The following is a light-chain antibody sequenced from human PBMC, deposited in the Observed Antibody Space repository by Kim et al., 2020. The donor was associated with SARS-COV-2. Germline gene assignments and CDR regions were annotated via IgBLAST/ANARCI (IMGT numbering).Light chain of an antibody. CDR2: GAS. J-gene: IGKJ4*01. CDR3: LQDYNYPRT. CDR1: QDIGND. V-gene: IGKV1-6*01. Sequence: AIQMTQSPSSLSASVGDRVTITCRASQDIGNDLGWYQQKPGKAPNLLIYGASSLQSGVPSRFSGSGSGTDFTLTVSSLQPEDFATYYCLQDYNYPRTFGGGTKVDIK.